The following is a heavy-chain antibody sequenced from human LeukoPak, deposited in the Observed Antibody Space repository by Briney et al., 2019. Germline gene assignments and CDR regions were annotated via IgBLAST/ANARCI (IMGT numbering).Heavy chain of an antibody. CDR3: ARDPYSGSYGDYYYYYMDV. CDR2: ITSSSRYI. V-gene: IGHV3-21*01. D-gene: IGHD1-26*01. Sequence: PGRSLRLSCAVSGFTFSSYNMNWVRQAPGKGLEWVSSITSSSRYIYYADSVKGRFTISRDNAKSSLYLQMNSLRAEDTAVYYCARDPYSGSYGDYYYYYMDVWGKGTTVTISS. CDR1: GFTFSSYN. J-gene: IGHJ6*03.